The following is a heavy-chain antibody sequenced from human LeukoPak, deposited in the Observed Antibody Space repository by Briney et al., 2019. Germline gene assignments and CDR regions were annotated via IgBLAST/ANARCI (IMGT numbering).Heavy chain of an antibody. CDR3: ARRNTATTYAFDI. CDR1: GFTFSNYW. J-gene: IGHJ3*02. V-gene: IGHV3-74*01. D-gene: IGHD5-18*01. CDR2: IHRDGSST. Sequence: GGSLRLSCAASGFTFSNYWMHWVRQAPGKGLVWVSHIHRDGSSTTYADSVMGRFTISRDNAKNTLYLQMNSLRAEDTAVYYCARRNTATTYAFDIWGQGTMVTASA.